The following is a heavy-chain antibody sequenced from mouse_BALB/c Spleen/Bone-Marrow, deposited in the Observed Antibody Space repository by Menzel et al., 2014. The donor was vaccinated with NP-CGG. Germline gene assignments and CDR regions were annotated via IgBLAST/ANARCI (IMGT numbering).Heavy chain of an antibody. CDR1: GLSLTTYG. J-gene: IGHJ4*01. CDR2: IWSDGST. Sequence: QVQLQQSGPGLVAPSQSLSITCTVSGLSLTTYGVHWVRQPPGKGLEWLVVIWSDGSTTYNSALKSRLSISKDNSKSQVFLKMNSLQTDDTAMYYCARNPYGNYAMDYWGQGTSVTVSS. CDR3: ARNPYGNYAMDY. V-gene: IGHV2-6*02. D-gene: IGHD2-10*02.